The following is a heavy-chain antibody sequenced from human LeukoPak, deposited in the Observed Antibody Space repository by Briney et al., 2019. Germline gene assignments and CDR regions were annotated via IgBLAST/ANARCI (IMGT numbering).Heavy chain of an antibody. Sequence: SETLSLTCSVSGDSISSGRYHWAWIRQPAGKGLEWIGRIYSKYNPSLESRVTISVDTSKNQFSLKLSSVTAADTAVYYCARHPRYCSSSSCYRGGDFDYWGQGTLVTVSS. CDR2: IYS. J-gene: IGHJ4*02. CDR3: ARHPRYCSSSSCYRGGDFDY. D-gene: IGHD2-2*01. V-gene: IGHV4-61*02. CDR1: GDSISSGRYH.